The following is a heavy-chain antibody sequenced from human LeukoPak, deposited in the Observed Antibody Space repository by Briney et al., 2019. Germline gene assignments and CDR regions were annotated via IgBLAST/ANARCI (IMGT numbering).Heavy chain of an antibody. Sequence: GGSLRLSCTASGFTFINYAVSWVRQAPGKGLEWVSSISSSSSYIYYADSVKGRFTISRDNAKNSLYLQMNSLRAEDTAVYYCASTRLRIAVAGTVFDPWGQGTLVTVSS. CDR1: GFTFINYA. D-gene: IGHD6-19*01. J-gene: IGHJ5*02. CDR2: ISSSSSYI. V-gene: IGHV3-21*01. CDR3: ASTRLRIAVAGTVFDP.